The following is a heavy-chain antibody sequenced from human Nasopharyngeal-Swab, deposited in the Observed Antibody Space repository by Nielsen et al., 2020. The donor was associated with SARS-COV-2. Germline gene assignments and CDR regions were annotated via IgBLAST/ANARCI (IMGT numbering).Heavy chain of an antibody. V-gene: IGHV3-7*01. Sequence: LSLTCAASGFTFSSYWMSWVRQAPGKGLEWVANIKQDGSEKYYVDSVKGRFTISRDNAKSSLYLQMNSLRAEDTAVYYCARDPHEGWVYWGQGTLVTVSS. CDR2: IKQDGSEK. CDR1: GFTFSSYW. D-gene: IGHD5-24*01. J-gene: IGHJ4*02. CDR3: ARDPHEGWVY.